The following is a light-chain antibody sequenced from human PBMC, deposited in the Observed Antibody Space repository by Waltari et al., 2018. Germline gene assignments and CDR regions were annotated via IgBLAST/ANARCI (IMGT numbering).Light chain of an antibody. CDR2: DRS. J-gene: IGKJ4*01. V-gene: IGKV3-15*01. CDR3: QQYNQWPLT. Sequence: ETVMTQSPATLSVSPGESVPPSCGASHAVSTNVAWYQHRPGQAPRLLIYDRSTRATDIPARFSGGGSGSDFTLTISNLQSEDFAEYYCQQYNQWPLTFGGGTKVEIK. CDR1: HAVSTN.